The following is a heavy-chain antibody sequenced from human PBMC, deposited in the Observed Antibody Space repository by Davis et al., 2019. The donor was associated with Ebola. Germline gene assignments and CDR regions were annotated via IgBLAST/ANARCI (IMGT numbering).Heavy chain of an antibody. V-gene: IGHV3-73*01. CDR3: ARAGLGGYSNAWYASYYYGMDV. D-gene: IGHD6-13*01. CDR1: GFTFSGSA. J-gene: IGHJ6*02. Sequence: GGPLRLSFAASGFTFSGSAMHWVRQPPGKGLERVGRIRSKANSYATAYAASVKGRFTISRDDSKNTAYLQMNSLRVDDTAVYYCARAGLGGYSNAWYASYYYGMDVWGLGTTVTVSS. CDR2: IRSKANSYAT.